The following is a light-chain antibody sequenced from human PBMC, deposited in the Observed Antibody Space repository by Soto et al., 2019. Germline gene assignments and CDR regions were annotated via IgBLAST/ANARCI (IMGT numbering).Light chain of an antibody. CDR3: SSYTNSSTRDVV. CDR1: SSDVGGYNY. Sequence: QSALTQPASVSGSPGQSITISCTGTSSDVGGYNYVSWYQQHPGKAPKLMIYDVTNRPSGVSNRFSGSKSGNTASLTISGLRAEDEDDDYYSSYTNSSTRDVVFGGGTKLTVL. V-gene: IGLV2-14*03. J-gene: IGLJ2*01. CDR2: DVT.